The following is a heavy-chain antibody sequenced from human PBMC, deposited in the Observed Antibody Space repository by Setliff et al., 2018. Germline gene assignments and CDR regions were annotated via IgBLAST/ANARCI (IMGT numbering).Heavy chain of an antibody. J-gene: IGHJ3*02. CDR3: ARGLERNAFDI. V-gene: IGHV4-34*01. CDR1: GGSIDSHY. CDR2: INHSGST. Sequence: PETLSLTCSVSGGSIDSHYWSWIRQPPGKGLEWIGEINHSGSTNYNPSLKSRVTISVDTSKNQFSLKLSSVTAADTAVYYCARGLERNAFDIWGQGTMVTVSS. D-gene: IGHD1-1*01.